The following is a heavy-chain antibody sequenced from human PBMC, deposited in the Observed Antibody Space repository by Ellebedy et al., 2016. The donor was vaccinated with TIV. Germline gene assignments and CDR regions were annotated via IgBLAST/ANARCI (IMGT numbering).Heavy chain of an antibody. J-gene: IGHJ4*02. V-gene: IGHV3-30*18. D-gene: IGHD1-26*01. CDR1: GLTFNLFG. CDR3: AKEQSSGRYFVGFDY. Sequence: GESLKISCAASGLTFNLFGIHWVRQAPGEGLEWVGVISYDGRKKYSSDSVKGRITLSRDNSKNMVYLQMNSLRTEDTAVYYCAKEQSSGRYFVGFDYWGQGTLVTVSS. CDR2: ISYDGRKK.